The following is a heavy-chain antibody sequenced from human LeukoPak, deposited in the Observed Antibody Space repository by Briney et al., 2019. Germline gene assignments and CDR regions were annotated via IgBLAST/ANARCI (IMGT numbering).Heavy chain of an antibody. CDR2: IYTSGST. D-gene: IGHD2-2*01. J-gene: IGHJ5*02. CDR1: GGSISIYY. Sequence: SETLSLTCTVSGGSISIYYWSWSRQPAGEGLEWIGRIYTSGSTNYNPSLKSRVTMSVDTSKNQFSLKLSSVTAADTAVYYCAGVVVPAANWFDPWGQGTLVTVSS. CDR3: AGVVVPAANWFDP. V-gene: IGHV4-4*07.